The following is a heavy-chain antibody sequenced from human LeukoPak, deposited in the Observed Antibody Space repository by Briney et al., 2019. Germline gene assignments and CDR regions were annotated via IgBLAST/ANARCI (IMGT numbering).Heavy chain of an antibody. CDR1: GITFKNYS. Sequence: GGSLRLSCAASGITFKNYSMNWVRQAPGKGLEWVSYIRSSGGTIYYADSVKGRFTISRDNAKNSLYLQMNSLRAEDTAVYYCAREVAVAGTDLDYWGQGTLVTVSS. J-gene: IGHJ4*02. D-gene: IGHD6-19*01. CDR3: AREVAVAGTDLDY. CDR2: IRSSGGTI. V-gene: IGHV3-48*04.